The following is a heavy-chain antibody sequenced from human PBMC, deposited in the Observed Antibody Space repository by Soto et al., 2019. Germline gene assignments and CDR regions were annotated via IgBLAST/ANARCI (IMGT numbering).Heavy chain of an antibody. CDR3: ARGRALYSNYDS. CDR1: GGSISSGDYF. CDR2: SYYSGST. V-gene: IGHV4-31*03. J-gene: IGHJ5*01. D-gene: IGHD4-4*01. Sequence: QVQLQESGPGLVKPSQTLSLTCTVYGGSISSGDYFWSWIRQYQGKGLEWIGYSYYSGSTYYNPSLKPRVTISLNTSKSQFSLKLSSMTAAATAVYYCARGRALYSNYDSWGQGTLVTVSS.